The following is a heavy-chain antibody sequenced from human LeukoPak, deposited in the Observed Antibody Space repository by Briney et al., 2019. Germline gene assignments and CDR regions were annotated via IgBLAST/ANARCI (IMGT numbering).Heavy chain of an antibody. D-gene: IGHD2-2*01. J-gene: IGHJ6*03. Sequence: ASVKVSCKASGYTFTSYYMHWVRQAPGQGLEWMGIINPSGGSTSYAQKFQGRVTMTRDVSTSTVYMELSSLRSEDTAVHYCARDLGYCSSTSCYYYYMDVWGKGTTVTVSS. CDR2: INPSGGST. V-gene: IGHV1-46*01. CDR1: GYTFTSYY. CDR3: ARDLGYCSSTSCYYYYMDV.